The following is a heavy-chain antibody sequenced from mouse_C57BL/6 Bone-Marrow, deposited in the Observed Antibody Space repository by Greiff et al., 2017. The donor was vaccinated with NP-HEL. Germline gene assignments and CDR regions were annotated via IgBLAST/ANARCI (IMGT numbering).Heavy chain of an antibody. CDR3: ARSYRWFAY. CDR1: GYTFTDYY. CDR2: LYPGSGNT. J-gene: IGHJ3*01. D-gene: IGHD2-14*01. Sequence: VQLQQSGAELVRPGASVKLSCKASGYTFTDYYINWVKQRPGQGLEWIARLYPGSGNTYYNEKFKGKATLTAEKSSSTAYMQLSSLTSADSAVYFCARSYRWFAYWGQGTLVTVSA. V-gene: IGHV1-76*01.